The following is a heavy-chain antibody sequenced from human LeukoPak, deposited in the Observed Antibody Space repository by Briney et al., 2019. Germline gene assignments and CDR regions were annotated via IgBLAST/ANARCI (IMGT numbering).Heavy chain of an antibody. CDR3: AKGGSGYYDSSGYYYDDYFDY. D-gene: IGHD3-22*01. CDR2: IRYDGSNK. V-gene: IGHV3-30*02. Sequence: GGSLRLSCAASGFTFSSYGMHWVRQAPGKGLEWVAFIRYDGSNKYYADSVKGRFTISRDNSKNTLYLQMNSLRAEDTAVYYCAKGGSGYYDSSGYYYDDYFDYWGQGTLVTVSS. J-gene: IGHJ4*02. CDR1: GFTFSSYG.